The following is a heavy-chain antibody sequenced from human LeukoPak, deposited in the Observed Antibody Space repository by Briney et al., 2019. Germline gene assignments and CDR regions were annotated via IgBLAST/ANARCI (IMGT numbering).Heavy chain of an antibody. Sequence: ASVKVSCKASGYTFTGYHMHWVRQAPGQGLEWMGWINPNSGGTNYAQKFQGRVTMTRDTSISTAYMELSRLRSDDTAVYYCARDAPDYYDSSGYGDWGQGTLVTVSS. CDR3: ARDAPDYYDSSGYGD. CDR1: GYTFTGYH. CDR2: INPNSGGT. J-gene: IGHJ4*02. D-gene: IGHD3-22*01. V-gene: IGHV1-2*02.